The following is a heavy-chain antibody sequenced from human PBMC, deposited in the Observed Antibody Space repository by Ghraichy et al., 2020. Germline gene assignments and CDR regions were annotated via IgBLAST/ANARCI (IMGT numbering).Heavy chain of an antibody. Sequence: GGSLRLSCAASGFTFSSYAMSWVRQAPGKGLEWVSAISGSGTSTFYADSVKGRFTISRDNSKNTLYLQMNSLRAEDTAVYYCARRYYDFWRGYEDYWGQGILVTVSS. V-gene: IGHV3-23*01. CDR2: ISGSGTST. D-gene: IGHD3-3*01. CDR3: ARRYYDFWRGYEDY. J-gene: IGHJ4*02. CDR1: GFTFSSYA.